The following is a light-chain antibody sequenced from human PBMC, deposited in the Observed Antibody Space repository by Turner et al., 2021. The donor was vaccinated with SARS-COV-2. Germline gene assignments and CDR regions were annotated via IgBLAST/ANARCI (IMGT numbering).Light chain of an antibody. V-gene: IGLV3-25*03. Sequence: SYELPQPPSVSVSPGQTARITCSGDALPKQYAYWYQQKPGQAPVLVIYKDSERPSGIPERFSGSSSGKTVTLTIGGVQAEDEADYYCQSADSSGTYVVFGGGTKLTVL. CDR3: QSADSSGTYVV. CDR2: KDS. CDR1: ALPKQY. J-gene: IGLJ2*01.